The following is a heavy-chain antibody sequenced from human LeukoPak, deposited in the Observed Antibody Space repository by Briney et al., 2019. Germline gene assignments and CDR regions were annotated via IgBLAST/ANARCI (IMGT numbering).Heavy chain of an antibody. D-gene: IGHD6-19*01. CDR1: GFTFSSYA. Sequence: QSGGSLRLSCAASGFTFSSYAMSWVHQAPGKGLEWVSAISGSGGSTYYADSVKGRFTISRDNSKNTLYLQMNSLRAEDTAVYYCAKSYEQWSIFYYFDYWGQGTLVTVSS. CDR2: ISGSGGST. J-gene: IGHJ4*02. V-gene: IGHV3-23*01. CDR3: AKSYEQWSIFYYFDY.